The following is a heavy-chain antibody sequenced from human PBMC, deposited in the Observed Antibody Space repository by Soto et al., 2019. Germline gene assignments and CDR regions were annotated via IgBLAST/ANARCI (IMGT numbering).Heavy chain of an antibody. CDR1: GYSISSGYY. Sequence: TLSLTCAVSGYSISSGYYWGWIRQPPGKGLEWIGSIYHSGSTYYNPSLKSRVTISVDTSKNQFSLKLSSVTAADTAVYYCARDKRFLEWLPAVDGMDVWGQGTTVTVSS. CDR3: ARDKRFLEWLPAVDGMDV. V-gene: IGHV4-38-2*02. D-gene: IGHD3-3*01. J-gene: IGHJ6*02. CDR2: IYHSGST.